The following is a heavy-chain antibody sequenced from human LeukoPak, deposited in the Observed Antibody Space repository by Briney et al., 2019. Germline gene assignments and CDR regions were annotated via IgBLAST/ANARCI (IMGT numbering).Heavy chain of an antibody. V-gene: IGHV1-2*02. CDR2: INPNSGDT. Sequence: ASVKVSCKASGYTFTGYYLHWVRQAPGQGLEWMGWINPNSGDTNYAQKFQGRVTMTRDTSISTAYMELRRLRSDDTAVYYCARGGGSAAGVFDYWGQGTLVSASS. CDR1: GYTFTGYY. CDR3: ARGGGSAAGVFDY. J-gene: IGHJ4*02. D-gene: IGHD6-13*01.